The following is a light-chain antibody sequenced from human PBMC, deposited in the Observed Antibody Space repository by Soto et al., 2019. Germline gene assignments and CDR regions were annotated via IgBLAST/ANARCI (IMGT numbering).Light chain of an antibody. CDR1: QSVSSN. Sequence: EIVLTQSPATLSVSPGERATLSYRASQSVSSNLAWYQQKPGQAPRLLIYGASTRATGIPARFSGSGSGTEFTLTISSLQSEDFAVYCCQQYNNWPATFGQGTKVDIK. CDR2: GAS. J-gene: IGKJ1*01. V-gene: IGKV3-15*01. CDR3: QQYNNWPAT.